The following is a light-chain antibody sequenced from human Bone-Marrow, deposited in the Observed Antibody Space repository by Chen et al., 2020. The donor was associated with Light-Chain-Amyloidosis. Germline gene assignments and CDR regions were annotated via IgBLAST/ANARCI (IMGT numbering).Light chain of an antibody. CDR2: EDD. V-gene: IGLV6-57*01. J-gene: IGLJ3*02. Sequence: NFMLTQPHSVSVSPGKTVIISCTRSSGSIATNYVQWYQQRPGSSPTTVIYEDDQRPSGVPDRFDGSIDRSSNSASLTISGLKTEDEADYYCQSYQGSSQGVFGGGTKLTVL. CDR3: QSYQGSSQGV. CDR1: SGSIATNY.